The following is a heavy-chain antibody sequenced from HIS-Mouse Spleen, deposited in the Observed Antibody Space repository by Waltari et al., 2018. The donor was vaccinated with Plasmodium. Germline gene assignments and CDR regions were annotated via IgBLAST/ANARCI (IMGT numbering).Heavy chain of an antibody. D-gene: IGHD6-13*01. J-gene: IGHJ2*01. CDR3: ASSWYWYFDL. CDR1: RFTFSRYW. V-gene: IGHV3-7*01. CDR2: IKQDGSEK. Sequence: EVQLVESGGGLVQPGGSLRLSCAASRFTFSRYWMSWVRQAPGKGLEWVANIKQDGSEKYYVDSVKGRFTISRDNAKNSLYLQMNSLRAEDTAVYYCASSWYWYFDLWGRGTLVTVSS.